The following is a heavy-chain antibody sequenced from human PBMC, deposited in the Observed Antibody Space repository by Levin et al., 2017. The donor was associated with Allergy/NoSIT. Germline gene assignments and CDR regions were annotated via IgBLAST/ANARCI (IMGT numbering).Heavy chain of an antibody. CDR1: GFTFSTYW. CDR2: INIDGSST. J-gene: IGHJ3*02. CDR3: ARAASSRALDI. V-gene: IGHV3-74*01. D-gene: IGHD6-6*01. Sequence: PGESLKISCTASGFTFSTYWMHWVRQAPGKGLVWVSLINIDGSSTLYADSVKGRFTISRDNAKNTLYLQMNSLRAEDTAVYFCARAASSRALDIWGQGTMVTVSS.